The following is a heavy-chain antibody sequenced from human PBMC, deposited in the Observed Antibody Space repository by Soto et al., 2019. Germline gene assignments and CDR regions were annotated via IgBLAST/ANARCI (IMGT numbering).Heavy chain of an antibody. CDR3: TRGDVYSFGSTGGFVP. V-gene: IGHV1-18*01. CDR2: ISAYNGNK. Sequence: QSPGQGLEWMGWISAYNGNKNYAQTLQDRVTLTTDTYNSTAYLHLRSLNSDDTAPYYATRGDVYSFGSTGGFVPWGQGTLVTVSS. J-gene: IGHJ5*01. D-gene: IGHD3-10*01.